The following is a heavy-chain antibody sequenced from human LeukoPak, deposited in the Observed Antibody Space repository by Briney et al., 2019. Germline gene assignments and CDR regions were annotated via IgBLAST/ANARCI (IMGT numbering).Heavy chain of an antibody. CDR1: GYTFIDFY. J-gene: IGHJ4*02. V-gene: IGHV1-2*02. CDR3: VREYCSGGSCQFDS. CDR2: INPDSGGT. Sequence: GASVKVSCKASGYTFIDFYIHWVRQAPGQGLEWMGWINPDSGGTDFAQKFQGRVAMTRDTSITTAYMDLSRLRSDDTAVYFCVREYCSGGSCQFDSWGQGTLVTVSS. D-gene: IGHD2-15*01.